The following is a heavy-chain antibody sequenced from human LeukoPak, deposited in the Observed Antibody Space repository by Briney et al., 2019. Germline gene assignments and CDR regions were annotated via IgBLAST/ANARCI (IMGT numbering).Heavy chain of an antibody. CDR2: INHSGST. D-gene: IGHD5-24*01. CDR3: ARGQATAFDY. CDR1: GGSISSYY. V-gene: IGHV4-34*01. Sequence: SETLSLTCTVSGGSISSYYWSWIRQPPGKGLEWIGEINHSGSTNYNPSLKSRVTISVDTSKNQFSLKLSSVTVADTAVYYCARGQATAFDYWGQGTLVTVSS. J-gene: IGHJ4*02.